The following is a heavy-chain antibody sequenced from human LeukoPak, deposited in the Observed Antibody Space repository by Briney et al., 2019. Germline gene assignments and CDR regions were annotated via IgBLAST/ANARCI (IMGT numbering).Heavy chain of an antibody. Sequence: GGSLRLSCAASGFTFSSYAMCWVRQAPGKGLEWVSAISGSGGSTYYADSVKGRFTISRDNSKNTLYLQMNSLRAEDTAVYYCAKGSDSGSYYGFDYWGQGTLVTVSS. V-gene: IGHV3-23*01. D-gene: IGHD1-26*01. CDR1: GFTFSSYA. J-gene: IGHJ4*02. CDR2: ISGSGGST. CDR3: AKGSDSGSYYGFDY.